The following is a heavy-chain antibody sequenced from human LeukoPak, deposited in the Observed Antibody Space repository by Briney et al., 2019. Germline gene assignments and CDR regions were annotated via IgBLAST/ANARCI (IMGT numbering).Heavy chain of an antibody. J-gene: IGHJ6*02. D-gene: IGHD6-13*01. CDR2: IYYSGST. CDR3: ARYGSSSWPQKSYYYYGMDV. Sequence: SETLSLTCTVSGGSISSYYWSWIRQPPGKGLEWIGYIYYSGSTNYNPSLKSRVTISVDTSKNQFSLKLSSVTAADTAVYYCARYGSSSWPQKSYYYYGMDVWGQGTTVTVSS. V-gene: IGHV4-59*01. CDR1: GGSISSYY.